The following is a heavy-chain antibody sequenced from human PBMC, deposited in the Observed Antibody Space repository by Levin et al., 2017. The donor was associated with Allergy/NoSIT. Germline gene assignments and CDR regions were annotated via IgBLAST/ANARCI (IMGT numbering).Heavy chain of an antibody. D-gene: IGHD6-6*01. V-gene: IGHV4-39*01. J-gene: IGHJ6*03. CDR3: ARRSYSSSSRFGYYYYYMDV. CDR1: GGSISSSSYY. Sequence: SETLSLTCTVSGGSISSSSYYWGWIRQPPGKGLEWIGSIYYSGSTYYNPSLKSRVTISVDTSKNQFSLKLSSVTAADTAVYYCARRSYSSSSRFGYYYYYMDVWGKGTTVTVSS. CDR2: IYYSGST.